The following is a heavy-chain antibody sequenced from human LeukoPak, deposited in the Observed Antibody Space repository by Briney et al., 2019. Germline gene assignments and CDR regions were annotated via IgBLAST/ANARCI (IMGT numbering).Heavy chain of an antibody. CDR3: AKDILAAGLFFDY. CDR2: IKEDGRVK. D-gene: IGHD6-13*01. CDR1: GFIFGDYW. V-gene: IGHV3-7*04. Sequence: GGSLRLSCAASGFIFGDYWMNWVRQAPGKGLEWVANIKEDGRVKNYVDSVRGRFTISRDNAKNSLSLEMNSLRAEDTAVYYCAKDILAAGLFFDYWGQGILVTVSS. J-gene: IGHJ4*02.